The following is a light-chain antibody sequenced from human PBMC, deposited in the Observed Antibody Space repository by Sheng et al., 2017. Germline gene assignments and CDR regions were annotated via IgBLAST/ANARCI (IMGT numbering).Light chain of an antibody. Sequence: QSALTQPASVSGSPGQSITISCTGTSSDVGGYNYVSWYQQHPGKGPKVIIYDVSHRPSGVSNRFSGSKSGNTASLTISGLQAEDEAYYHCSSYTSAGLTHILFGGGTKLAVL. CDR1: SSDVGGYNY. CDR3: SSYTSAGLTHIL. V-gene: IGLV2-14*03. CDR2: DVS. J-gene: IGLJ2*01.